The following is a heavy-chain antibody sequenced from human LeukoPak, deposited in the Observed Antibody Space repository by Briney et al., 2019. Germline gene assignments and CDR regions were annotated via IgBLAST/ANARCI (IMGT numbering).Heavy chain of an antibody. D-gene: IGHD3-22*01. J-gene: IGHJ4*02. CDR2: ISYDGSNK. CDR1: GFTFSSYA. Sequence: GRSLRLSCAASGFTFSSYAMHWVRQAPGKGLEWVAVISYDGSNKYYADSVKGRFTISRDNSKNTLYLQMNSLRAEETAVYYWCPQVRYYDSSGYPDFDYWGQGTLVTVSS. V-gene: IGHV3-30*04. CDR3: CPQVRYYDSSGYPDFDY.